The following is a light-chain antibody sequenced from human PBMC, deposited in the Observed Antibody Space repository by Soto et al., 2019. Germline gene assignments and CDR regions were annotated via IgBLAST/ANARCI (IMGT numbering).Light chain of an antibody. J-gene: IGKJ1*01. CDR2: DAS. Sequence: DIVLTQSPATLSLSPGERATLSCRASQSVGNYLAWYQQKPGQAPRLLIFDASTRASDIPPRFSGSGSGADFTLTISRLEPEDFATYYCQQLNSYPRTFGQGTKVELK. CDR1: QSVGNY. V-gene: IGKV3-11*01. CDR3: QQLNSYPRT.